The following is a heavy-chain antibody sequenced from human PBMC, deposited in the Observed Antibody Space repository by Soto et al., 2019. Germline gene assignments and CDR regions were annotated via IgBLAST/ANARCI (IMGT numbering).Heavy chain of an antibody. CDR2: INPNSGDT. CDR1: GYIFTASY. J-gene: IGHJ5*02. CDR3: ARDRSLGANWFGP. V-gene: IGHV1-2*02. Sequence: ASVKVSCKASGYIFTASYMHWVRQAPGQGLEWMGWINPNSGDTSYAQNFQGRVTMTRDTSINTAYMELIRLTSDDTAVYYCARDRSLGANWFGPWGQGTLVTVSS. D-gene: IGHD1-26*01.